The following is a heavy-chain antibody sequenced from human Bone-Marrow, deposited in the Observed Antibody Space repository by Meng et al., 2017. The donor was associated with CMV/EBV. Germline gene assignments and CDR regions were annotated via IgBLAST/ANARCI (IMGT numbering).Heavy chain of an antibody. CDR3: ARVGDGDFWSGFEDYFDY. CDR1: GGSISSYY. Sequence: ESLKISCTVSGGSISSYYWSWIRQPPGKGLEWIGYIYYSGSTNYNPSLKSRVTISVDTSKNQFSLKLSSVTAADTAVYYCARVGDGDFWSGFEDYFDYWGQGTLVTVSS. J-gene: IGHJ4*02. V-gene: IGHV4-59*01. D-gene: IGHD3-3*01. CDR2: IYYSGST.